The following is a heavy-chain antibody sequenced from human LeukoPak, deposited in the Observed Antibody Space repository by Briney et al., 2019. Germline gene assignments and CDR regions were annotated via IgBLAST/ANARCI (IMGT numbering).Heavy chain of an antibody. CDR2: IIPIFGTA. CDR1: GGTFSSYA. V-gene: IGHV1-69*05. Sequence: GASVKVSCKASGGTFSSYAISWVRQAPGQGLEWMGGIIPIFGTANYAQKFQGRVTITTDESTSTAYMELSSLRSEDTAVYYCARISTTVTTLGWFDPWGQGTLDTVSS. J-gene: IGHJ5*02. D-gene: IGHD4-17*01. CDR3: ARISTTVTTLGWFDP.